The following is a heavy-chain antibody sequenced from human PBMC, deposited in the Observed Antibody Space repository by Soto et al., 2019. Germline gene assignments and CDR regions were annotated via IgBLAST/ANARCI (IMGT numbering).Heavy chain of an antibody. CDR1: GDSVSSNSAA. Sequence: SQTLSLTCAISGDSVSSNSAAWNWIRLSPSRGLEWLGRTYYRSKWYNDYAVSVKSRITINPDTSKNQISLQPDSVSPEDTAVYYCANWGMNVWGQGTTVTVSS. D-gene: IGHD1-1*01. CDR3: ANWGMNV. CDR2: TYYRSKWYN. V-gene: IGHV6-1*01. J-gene: IGHJ6*02.